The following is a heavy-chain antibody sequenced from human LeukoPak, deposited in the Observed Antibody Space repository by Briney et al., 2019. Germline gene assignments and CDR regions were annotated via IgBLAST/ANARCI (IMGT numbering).Heavy chain of an antibody. Sequence: GRSLRLSCAASGFTFSNYAMHWVRQAPGKGLEWVAVVSYDGSNKYYADSVKGRFTISRDNSKNTLYLQMNSLRVEDAAIYYCATIGDRRTGELYRIDYWGQGTLVTVSS. CDR1: GFTFSNYA. J-gene: IGHJ4*02. D-gene: IGHD7-27*01. CDR3: ATIGDRRTGELYRIDY. CDR2: VSYDGSNK. V-gene: IGHV3-30-3*01.